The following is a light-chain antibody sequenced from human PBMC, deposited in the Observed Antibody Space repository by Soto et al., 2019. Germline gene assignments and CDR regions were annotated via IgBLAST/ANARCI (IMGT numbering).Light chain of an antibody. Sequence: QSVLTQPPSASGSPGQSVTISCTGTSSDVGGYNYVSWYQQHPGKAPKLMIYEVSKRPSGVPDRFSGSKSGNTASLTVSGLQAEDEAGYYCSSYAGSNLLYVFGTGTKLTVL. CDR2: EVS. V-gene: IGLV2-8*01. CDR1: SSDVGGYNY. CDR3: SSYAGSNLLYV. J-gene: IGLJ1*01.